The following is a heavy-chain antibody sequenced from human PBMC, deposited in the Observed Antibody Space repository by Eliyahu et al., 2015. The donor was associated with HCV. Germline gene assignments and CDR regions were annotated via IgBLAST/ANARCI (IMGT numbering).Heavy chain of an antibody. Sequence: EVQLVESGGGLVEPGXSLRLSCXXSXFTFSAYSLNWVRQAPXKGLXWXSSISSNSEYIYYADSIKGRFTISRDNAKNSLYLQMNSLRDEDTAVYYCARDMHPVGDYWGQGTLVTVSS. CDR1: XFTFSAYS. CDR2: ISSNSEYI. J-gene: IGHJ4*02. CDR3: ARDMHPVGDY. D-gene: IGHD1-26*01. V-gene: IGHV3-21*06.